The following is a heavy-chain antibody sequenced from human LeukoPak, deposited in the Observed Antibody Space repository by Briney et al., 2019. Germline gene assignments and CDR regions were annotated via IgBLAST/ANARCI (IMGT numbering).Heavy chain of an antibody. J-gene: IGHJ4*02. CDR1: GYTFSDYA. CDR3: ARVSVAGTSLDY. D-gene: IGHD6-19*01. Sequence: ASVKVSCKASGYTFSDYAIHWARQAPGQGLEWMGWVNPNTGGTSYAQKFQGRVTMTRDTSISTAYMQLNRLTSDDTAVYYCARVSVAGTSLDYWGQGTLVTVSS. CDR2: VNPNTGGT. V-gene: IGHV1-2*02.